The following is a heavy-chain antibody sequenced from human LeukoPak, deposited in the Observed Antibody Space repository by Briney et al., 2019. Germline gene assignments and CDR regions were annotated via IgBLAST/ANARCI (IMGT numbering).Heavy chain of an antibody. CDR1: GGSFSGYY. J-gene: IGHJ5*02. D-gene: IGHD5-18*01. V-gene: IGHV4-34*01. CDR3: ARAGIQLWFRPESKNWFDP. Sequence: SETLSLTCAVYGGSFSGYYWSWIRQPPGKGLEWIGEINHSGSTNYNPSLKSRVTISVDTSKNQFSLKLSSVTAADTAVYYRARAGIQLWFRPESKNWFDPWGQGTLVTVSS. CDR2: INHSGST.